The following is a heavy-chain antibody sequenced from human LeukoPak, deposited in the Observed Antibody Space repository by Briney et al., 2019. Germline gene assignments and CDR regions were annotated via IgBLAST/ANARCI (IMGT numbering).Heavy chain of an antibody. CDR1: GGSISSYY. Sequence: SETLSLTCTVSGGSISSYYWSWIRQPAGKGLEWIGRIYTTGSTNYNPSLKSRVTMSVDTSKNQFSLKLSSVTAADTAVYYCARGIGVAGYTYGEYYGMDVWGQGTTVTVSS. J-gene: IGHJ6*02. D-gene: IGHD5-18*01. CDR3: ARGIGVAGYTYGEYYGMDV. V-gene: IGHV4-4*07. CDR2: IYTTGST.